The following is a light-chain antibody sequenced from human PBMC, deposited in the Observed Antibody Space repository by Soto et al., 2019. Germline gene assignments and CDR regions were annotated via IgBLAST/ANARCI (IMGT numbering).Light chain of an antibody. CDR1: QGLVYSDGNTF. Sequence: DVVMTQSPLSLSVTLGQPASISCRSSQGLVYSDGNTFLNWFHQRPGQSPRRLIYQVSNRDSGVPDRFSGSGSGTDYTLTISSVEAEDVGIYYCVQGTHWPWTFGQGTKVEIK. CDR3: VQGTHWPWT. J-gene: IGKJ1*01. V-gene: IGKV2-30*01. CDR2: QVS.